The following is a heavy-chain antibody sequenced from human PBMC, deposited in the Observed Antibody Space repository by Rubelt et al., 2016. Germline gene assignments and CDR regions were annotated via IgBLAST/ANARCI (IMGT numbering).Heavy chain of an antibody. V-gene: IGHV3-7*02. CDR2: MKQDGSEK. Sequence: EVQLVESGGGLIQPGGSLRLSCAASRLTLSTYWMTWVRQAPGKGLEWVANMKQDGSEKYYVDSVRGRFTISRDNAKNSLYLQMNSLRAEETAVYYCARTLMGATPYYYGMDVWGQGTTVTVSS. CDR1: RLTLSTYW. CDR3: ARTLMGATPYYYGMDV. J-gene: IGHJ6*02. D-gene: IGHD1-26*01.